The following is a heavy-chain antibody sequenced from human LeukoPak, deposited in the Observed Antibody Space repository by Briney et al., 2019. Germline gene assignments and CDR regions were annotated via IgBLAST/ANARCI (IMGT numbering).Heavy chain of an antibody. CDR2: ISGSGSDT. J-gene: IGHJ4*02. CDR1: GFIFSDYY. D-gene: IGHD6-13*01. Sequence: PGGSLRLSCAASGFIFSDYYMTWIRQAPGKGLEWLSYISGSGSDTNYADSVKGRFTTSRDNAKNSLYLQMSSLRAEDTAVYYCARVGSIAAAGTQDYCVPVTLVNDSS. CDR3: ARVGSIAAAGTQDY. V-gene: IGHV3-11*06.